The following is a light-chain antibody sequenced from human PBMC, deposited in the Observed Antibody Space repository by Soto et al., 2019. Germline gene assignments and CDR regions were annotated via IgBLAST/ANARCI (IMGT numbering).Light chain of an antibody. CDR3: QQSNSYSIT. CDR1: QSISSW. Sequence: DIQMTQSPSTLSASVGDRVTITCRASQSISSWLAWYQQKPGKAPKLLIYDASSLESGVPSRFSGSGSGTEFTLTISSLLPDDYATYYCQQSNSYSITFGQGTLLEIK. CDR2: DAS. J-gene: IGKJ5*01. V-gene: IGKV1-5*01.